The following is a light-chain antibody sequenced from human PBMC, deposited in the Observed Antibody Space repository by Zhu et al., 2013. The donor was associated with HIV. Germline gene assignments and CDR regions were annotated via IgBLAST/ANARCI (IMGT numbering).Light chain of an antibody. CDR2: GAS. CDR1: QSVSDNK. Sequence: EIVLAQSPGTLSLSPGEGATLSCRASQSVSDNKLAWYQQKPGQAPRLLIYGASTRATGVPARFSGSGSGTEFTLTISSLQSEDFAVYYCQQYNHWPPWTFGQGTKVEIK. J-gene: IGKJ1*01. V-gene: IGKV3-15*01. CDR3: QQYNHWPPWT.